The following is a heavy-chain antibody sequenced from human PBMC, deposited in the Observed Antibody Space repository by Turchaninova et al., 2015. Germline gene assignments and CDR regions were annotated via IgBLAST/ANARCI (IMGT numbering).Heavy chain of an antibody. V-gene: IGHV3-7*01. CDR1: GFTFSSYW. Sequence: EVQVVESGGGLVQPGGSLRLSCAASGFTFSSYWVNWVRQAPGMGLEWVANIKQDGSEIYYVESVKGRFIISRDNAKNSAYLQMNSLRVEDTAVYYCVRAMNVWGKGTTVTVSS. J-gene: IGHJ6*03. CDR2: IKQDGSEI. CDR3: VRAMNV.